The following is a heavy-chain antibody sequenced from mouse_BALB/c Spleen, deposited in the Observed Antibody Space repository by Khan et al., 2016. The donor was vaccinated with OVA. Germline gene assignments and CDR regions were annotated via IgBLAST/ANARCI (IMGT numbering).Heavy chain of an antibody. D-gene: IGHD1-1*02. V-gene: IGHV1S137*01. CDR3: VRGGKFAY. CDR2: ISTIYGDA. J-gene: IGHJ3*01. Sequence: QVQLKQSGAELVRPGVSVKISCKASGYTFTDYAMHWVKQRHAKSLEWIGVISTIYGDADYNQKFQGKASMTVDRSSSTVYMELARLTSEDSAIYYGVRGGKFAYWGQGTLVTVSA. CDR1: GYTFTDYA.